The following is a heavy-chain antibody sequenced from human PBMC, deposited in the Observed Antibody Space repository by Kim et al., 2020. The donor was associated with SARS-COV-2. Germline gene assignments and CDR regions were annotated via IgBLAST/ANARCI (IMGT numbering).Heavy chain of an antibody. CDR2: INWNGGST. CDR3: ASHYYDSSGYYGGSYYYGMDV. Sequence: GGSLRLSCAASGFTFDDYGMSWVRQAPGKGLEWVSGINWNGGSTGYADSVKGRFTISRDNAKNSLYLQMNSLRAEDTALYYCASHYYDSSGYYGGSYYYGMDVWGQGTTVTVSS. CDR1: GFTFDDYG. D-gene: IGHD3-22*01. V-gene: IGHV3-20*04. J-gene: IGHJ6*02.